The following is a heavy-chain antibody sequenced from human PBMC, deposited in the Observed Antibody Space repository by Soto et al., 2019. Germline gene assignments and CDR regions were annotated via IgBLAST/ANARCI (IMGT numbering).Heavy chain of an antibody. J-gene: IGHJ4*01. CDR3: ARGEQYSGRIFDY. Sequence: SQTLSLTCAITGNSVSSNSAGWSWVRQSPSRGLEWLGRTYYRSKWYYEYAVSVRGRITINPDTSKNQYSLQLNSVTPEDTAVYFCARGEQYSGRIFDYWGQGTLVTVSS. D-gene: IGHD1-26*01. CDR1: GNSVSSNSAG. CDR2: TYYRSKWYY. V-gene: IGHV6-1*01.